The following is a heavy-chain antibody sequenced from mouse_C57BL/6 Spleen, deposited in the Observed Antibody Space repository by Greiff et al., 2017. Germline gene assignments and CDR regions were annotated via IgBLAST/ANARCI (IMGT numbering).Heavy chain of an antibody. D-gene: IGHD2-5*01. V-gene: IGHV3-6*01. CDR2: ISYDGSN. CDR1: GYSITSGYY. J-gene: IGHJ3*01. Sequence: ESGPGLVKPSQSLSLTCSVTGYSITSGYYWNWIRQFPGNKLEWMGYISYDGSNNYNPSLKNRISITRDTSKNQFFLKLNSVTTEDTATYYCARDRGYYSNYGFAYWGQGTLVTVSA. CDR3: ARDRGYYSNYGFAY.